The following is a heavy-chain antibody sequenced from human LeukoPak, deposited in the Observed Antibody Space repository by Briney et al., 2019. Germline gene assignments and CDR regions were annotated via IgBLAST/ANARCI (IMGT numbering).Heavy chain of an antibody. CDR1: GFAFSSYN. CDR3: ARRPYSDTSGRLSDV. Sequence: GGSLRLSCAASGFAFSSYNMSWVRQAPGKGLEWISYIGSSGSPTHYADSVGGRFTISRDNAKNSLYLQMNSLRDEDTAVYFCARRPYSDTSGRLSDVWGQGTTVTVSS. CDR2: IGSSGSPT. V-gene: IGHV3-48*02. J-gene: IGHJ6*02. D-gene: IGHD3-22*01.